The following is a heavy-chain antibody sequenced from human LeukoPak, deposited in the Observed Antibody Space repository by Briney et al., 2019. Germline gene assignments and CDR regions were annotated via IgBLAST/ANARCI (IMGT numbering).Heavy chain of an antibody. CDR2: INWNGGST. CDR3: ARDLCSGGSCYSLGGMDV. Sequence: PGGSLRLSCAASGFTFDDYGMSWVRQAPGKGLEWVSGINWNGGSTGYADSVKGRFTISRDNAKNSLYLQMNSLRAEDTALNYCARDLCSGGSCYSLGGMDVWGQGTTVTVSS. CDR1: GFTFDDYG. V-gene: IGHV3-20*04. D-gene: IGHD2-15*01. J-gene: IGHJ6*02.